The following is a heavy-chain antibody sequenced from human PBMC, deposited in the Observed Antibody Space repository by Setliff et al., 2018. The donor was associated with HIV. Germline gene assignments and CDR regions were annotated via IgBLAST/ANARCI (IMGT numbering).Heavy chain of an antibody. Sequence: RGGSLRLSCAGSGFTVNSGAMNWVRQAPGKGLEWVSTVGCWGTCTYFADSVKGRFTISADTSKNTLYLQMTRLSAEDTAVYYCARDLDPYFAMAVWGQGTTVTVSS. CDR1: GFTVNSGA. J-gene: IGHJ6*02. CDR2: VGCWGTCT. CDR3: ARDLDPYFAMAV. V-gene: IGHV3-23*01.